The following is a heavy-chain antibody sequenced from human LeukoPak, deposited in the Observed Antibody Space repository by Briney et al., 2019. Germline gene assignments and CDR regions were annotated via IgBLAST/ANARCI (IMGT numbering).Heavy chain of an antibody. CDR3: ARQPGGTAAFDI. Sequence: PSETLSLTCTVSGGSINSYYWSWIRQPPGKGLEWIGYISYTGGEINYNPSLKSRLTISVDTSKNQFSLMLPSVTAADTAVYYCARQPGGTAAFDIWAQGTMVTVSS. CDR1: GGSINSYY. D-gene: IGHD6-13*01. CDR2: ISYTGGEI. V-gene: IGHV4-59*08. J-gene: IGHJ3*02.